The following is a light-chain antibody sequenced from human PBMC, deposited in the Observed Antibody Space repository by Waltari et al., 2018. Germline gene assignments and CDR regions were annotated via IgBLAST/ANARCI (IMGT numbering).Light chain of an antibody. CDR3: QQYSSFST. J-gene: IGKJ2*01. CDR1: QSVGTW. Sequence: DIQMTQSPSTLSASVGDRVTISCRASQSVGTWLAWYQQKPGKAPKLLIYMASSLESGVPSRCSSSGSGTEFTLTISSLQPDDFATYSCQQYSSFSTFGQGTKVDI. V-gene: IGKV1-5*03. CDR2: MAS.